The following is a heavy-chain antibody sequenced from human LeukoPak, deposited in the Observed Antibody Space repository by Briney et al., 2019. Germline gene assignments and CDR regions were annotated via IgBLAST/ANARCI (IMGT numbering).Heavy chain of an antibody. J-gene: IGHJ5*02. CDR2: IYHSGST. Sequence: SETLSLTCAVSGYSISSGYYWGWIRQPPGKGLEWIGSIYHSGSTYYNPSLKSRVTISVDTSKNQFSLKLSSVTAADTAVYYCARAPPYYDILNGYYPNWFDPWGQGTLVTVSS. CDR3: ARAPPYYDILNGYYPNWFDP. CDR1: GYSISSGYY. D-gene: IGHD3-9*01. V-gene: IGHV4-38-2*01.